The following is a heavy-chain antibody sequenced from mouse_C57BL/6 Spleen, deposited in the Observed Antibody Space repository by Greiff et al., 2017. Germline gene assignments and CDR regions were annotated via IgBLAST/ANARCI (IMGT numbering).Heavy chain of an antibody. J-gene: IGHJ3*01. CDR3: TRAYYIGAWFAY. D-gene: IGHD2-12*01. CDR2: IDPEDGDT. V-gene: IGHV14-1*01. Sequence: VQLQQSGAELVRPGASVKLSCTASGFNIKDYYMHWVKQRPEQGLEWIGRIDPEDGDTEYAPKFQGKATMTADTSSNTAYLQLCSLTSEDTAVYYCTRAYYIGAWFAYWGQGTLVTVSA. CDR1: GFNIKDYY.